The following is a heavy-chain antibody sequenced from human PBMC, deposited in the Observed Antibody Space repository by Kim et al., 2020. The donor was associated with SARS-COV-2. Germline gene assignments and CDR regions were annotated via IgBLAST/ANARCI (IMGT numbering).Heavy chain of an antibody. J-gene: IGHJ5*01. CDR3: VRGLYSSYLLFDS. CDR2: ISSTSGSI. CDR1: GFTFSSYN. Sequence: GGSLRLSCAASGFTFSSYNMGWVRQAPGKGLEWVSCISSTSGSIYYADSVKGRFTISRDNAKSSLYLQMNSLRAEDTAMYYCVRGLYSSYLLFDSWGQGTLVTVSS. V-gene: IGHV3-21*01. D-gene: IGHD6-6*01.